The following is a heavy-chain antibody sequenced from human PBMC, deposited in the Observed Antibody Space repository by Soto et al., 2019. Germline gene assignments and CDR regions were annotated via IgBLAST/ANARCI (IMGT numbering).Heavy chain of an antibody. D-gene: IGHD2-15*01. Sequence: QLQLVQSGAEVTRPGSSVKVSCKASGGTFSNYAFSWVRQAPGQGLEYMGGIIPIFGRANYAQKFQGRVXXXXXXXXXXXXXXXXXXXXXXXXXXXXARXXXXXXNGMVVPAKYGMDVWGQGTTVTVSS. J-gene: IGHJ6*02. CDR1: GGTFSNYA. V-gene: IGHV1-69*05. CDR2: IIPIFGRA. CDR3: ARXXXXXXNGMVVPAKYGMDV.